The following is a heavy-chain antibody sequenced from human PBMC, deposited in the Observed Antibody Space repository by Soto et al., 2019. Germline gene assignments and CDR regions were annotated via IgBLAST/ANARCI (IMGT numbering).Heavy chain of an antibody. CDR1: GGSFSGYY. V-gene: IGHV4-59*01. J-gene: IGHJ3*02. Sequence: SETLSLTCAVYGGSFSGYYWSWIRQPPGKGLEWIGYIYYSGSTNYNPSLKSRVTISVDTSKNQFSLKLSSVTAADTAVYYCARLYSSSSIGAFDIWGQGTMVTVSS. CDR2: IYYSGST. CDR3: ARLYSSSSIGAFDI. D-gene: IGHD6-6*01.